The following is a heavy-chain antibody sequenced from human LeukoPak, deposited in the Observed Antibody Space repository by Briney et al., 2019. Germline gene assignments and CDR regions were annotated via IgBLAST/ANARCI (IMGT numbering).Heavy chain of an antibody. CDR2: ITNSGGTT. Sequence: GGSLRLSCAASGFTFSSHAMTWVRQAPGKGLEWVSSITNSGGTTSYADSVKGRFTISRDNSKNTLYLQTNSLREEDTAVYYCSSHFDRSGYYLFEYWGQGTLVTVSS. CDR1: GFTFSSHA. D-gene: IGHD3-22*01. V-gene: IGHV3-23*01. CDR3: SSHFDRSGYYLFEY. J-gene: IGHJ4*02.